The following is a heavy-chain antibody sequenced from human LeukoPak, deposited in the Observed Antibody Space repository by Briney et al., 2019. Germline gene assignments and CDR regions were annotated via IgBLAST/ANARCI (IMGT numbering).Heavy chain of an antibody. CDR1: GFTFSSYS. Sequence: GGSLRLSCAASGFTFSSYSMNWVRQAPGKGLEWVSSISSNSRYTYYADSVKGRFTISRDNAKNSVYLQMNSLSAEDTAMYYCARIITLLRGVIVTRYLDVWGKGTTVTISS. CDR3: ARIITLLRGVIVTRYLDV. CDR2: ISSNSRYT. V-gene: IGHV3-21*04. D-gene: IGHD3-10*01. J-gene: IGHJ6*03.